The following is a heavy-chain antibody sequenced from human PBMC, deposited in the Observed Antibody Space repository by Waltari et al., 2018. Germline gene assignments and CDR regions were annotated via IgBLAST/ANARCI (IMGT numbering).Heavy chain of an antibody. CDR3: AKERGASRIYFLDY. CDR1: EFTFSSYP. V-gene: IGHV3-23*01. J-gene: IGHJ4*02. D-gene: IGHD3-10*01. Sequence: EDHLLQSGGGLVQTGGSRNISCAASEFTFSSYPMDWVRQAPGKGLEWVSAITSGARTYYADSVRGRFTVSRDNSKSTLYLEMNSLRAEDTAVYYCAKERGASRIYFLDYWGQGSLVTVSS. CDR2: ITSGART.